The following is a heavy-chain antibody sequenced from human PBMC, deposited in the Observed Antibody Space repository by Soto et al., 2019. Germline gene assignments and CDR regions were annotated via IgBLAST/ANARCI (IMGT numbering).Heavy chain of an antibody. CDR2: ISYDGSNK. CDR1: GFTFSSYG. J-gene: IGHJ4*02. Sequence: ESGGGVVQPGRSLRLSCAASGFTFSSYGMHWVRQAPGKGLEWVAVISYDGSNKYYADSVKGRLTISRDNSKNTLYLQMNSLRAEDTAVYYLAKEIEMATNPGFDYWGQGTLVTVSS. D-gene: IGHD5-12*01. V-gene: IGHV3-30*18. CDR3: AKEIEMATNPGFDY.